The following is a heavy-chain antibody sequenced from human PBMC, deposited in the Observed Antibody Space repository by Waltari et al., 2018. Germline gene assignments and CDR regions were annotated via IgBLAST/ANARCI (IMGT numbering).Heavy chain of an antibody. CDR2: IYHSGST. CDR3: ARGYYDSSGYYFDY. V-gene: IGHV4-4*02. CDR1: GGSISSTNW. D-gene: IGHD3-22*01. Sequence: QVQLQESGPGLVKPSGTLSLTRAVPGGSISSTNWWRWVRQPPGKGLEWIGEIYHSGSTNYNPSLKSRVTISVDKSKNQFSLKLSSVTAADTAVYYCARGYYDSSGYYFDYWGQGTLVTVSS. J-gene: IGHJ4*02.